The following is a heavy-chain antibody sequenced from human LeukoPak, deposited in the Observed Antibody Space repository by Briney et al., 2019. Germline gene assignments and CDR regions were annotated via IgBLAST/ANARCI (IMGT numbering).Heavy chain of an antibody. Sequence: ASVTVSCTASGYTFTSYYMHWVRQAPGQGLEWMGIINPSGGSTSYAQKFQGRVTITADESTSTAYMELSSLRSEDTAVYYCATVGVGYSYGLGGFDYWGQGTLVTVSS. CDR3: ATVGVGYSYGLGGFDY. CDR1: GYTFTSYY. D-gene: IGHD5-18*01. V-gene: IGHV1-46*01. CDR2: INPSGGST. J-gene: IGHJ4*02.